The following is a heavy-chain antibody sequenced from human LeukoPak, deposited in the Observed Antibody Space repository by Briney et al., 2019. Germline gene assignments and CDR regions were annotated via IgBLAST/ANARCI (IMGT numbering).Heavy chain of an antibody. D-gene: IGHD2-2*01. V-gene: IGHV3-7*03. CDR1: GFTFSSYW. Sequence: GSLRLSCAASGFTFSSYWMSWVRQAPGKGLEWVANIKQDGSEKYYVDSVKGRFTISRDNAKNSLYLQMNSLRAEDTAVYYCARDSGVVPAAMLFDYWGQGTLVTVSS. CDR2: IKQDGSEK. CDR3: ARDSGVVPAAMLFDY. J-gene: IGHJ4*02.